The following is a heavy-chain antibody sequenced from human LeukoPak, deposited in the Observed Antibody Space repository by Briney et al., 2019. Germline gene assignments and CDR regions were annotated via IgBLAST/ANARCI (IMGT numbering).Heavy chain of an antibody. V-gene: IGHV4-59*01. D-gene: IGHD6-13*01. CDR3: ARSGGLYTSTWYFHR. CDR1: GGSISSYY. Sequence: SETLSLTCTVSGGSISSYYWSWIRQPPGKGLEWIGYIDYSGSAIHNPSLKSRVTISVNTSKNQFSLQLTSVTAADTAVYYCARSGGLYTSTWYFHRWGQGTLVTVSS. J-gene: IGHJ1*01. CDR2: IDYSGSA.